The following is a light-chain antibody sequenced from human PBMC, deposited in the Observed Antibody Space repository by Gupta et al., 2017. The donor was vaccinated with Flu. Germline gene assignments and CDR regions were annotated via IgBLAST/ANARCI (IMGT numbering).Light chain of an antibody. V-gene: IGKV1-6*01. CDR1: QGIGNE. J-gene: IGKJ1*01. CDR2: AAS. CDR3: LQDYNFPRT. Sequence: AIQMTQSPSSLSASVGDRVTITCRASQGIGNELGWYQQKPGKAPKVLIYAASNLQSGVPSRFSGSGSGTDFTLTISSLQHEDFATYYCLQDYNFPRTFGQGTKVEFK.